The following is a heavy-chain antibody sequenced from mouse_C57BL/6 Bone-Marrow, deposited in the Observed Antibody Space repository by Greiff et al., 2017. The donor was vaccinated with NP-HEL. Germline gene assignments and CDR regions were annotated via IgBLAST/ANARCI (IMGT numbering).Heavy chain of an antibody. D-gene: IGHD3-2*02. Sequence: QVQLQQSGAELARPGASVKLSCKASGYTFTSYGISWVKQRTGQGLEWIGEIYPRSGNTDYNAKFKGKATLTADKSSSTAYMELRSLTSEDSAVYVCARGAQATLFDYWGQGTTLTVSS. CDR2: IYPRSGNT. V-gene: IGHV1-81*01. CDR3: ARGAQATLFDY. J-gene: IGHJ2*01. CDR1: GYTFTSYG.